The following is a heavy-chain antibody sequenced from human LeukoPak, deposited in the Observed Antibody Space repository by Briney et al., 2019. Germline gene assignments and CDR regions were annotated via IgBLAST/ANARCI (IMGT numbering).Heavy chain of an antibody. Sequence: ASVKVSCKASGYTLSNYALHWVRQAPGQRPEWMGWTNGATGDTTFSQDFEGRLTIAIDTSATTAYMELSSLRSEDTAVYYCARFPSGNARMWLDYWGQGTLVTVSS. CDR2: TNGATGDT. CDR1: GYTLSNYA. J-gene: IGHJ4*02. V-gene: IGHV1-3*01. CDR3: ARFPSGNARMWLDY. D-gene: IGHD3-3*01.